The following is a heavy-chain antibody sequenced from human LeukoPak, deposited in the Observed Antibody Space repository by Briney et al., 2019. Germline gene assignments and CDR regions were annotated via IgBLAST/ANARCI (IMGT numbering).Heavy chain of an antibody. CDR1: GYAFSVYY. D-gene: IGHD3-3*01. Sequence: AASVKVSCKASGYAFSVYYIEWVRQAPGQGLEWMGGIIPIFGTANYAQKFQGRVTITADKSTSTAYMELRSLRSDDTAVYYCARDEPNTYDFWSGYSVWGQGTLVTVSS. J-gene: IGHJ4*02. CDR3: ARDEPNTYDFWSGYSV. V-gene: IGHV1-69*06. CDR2: IIPIFGTA.